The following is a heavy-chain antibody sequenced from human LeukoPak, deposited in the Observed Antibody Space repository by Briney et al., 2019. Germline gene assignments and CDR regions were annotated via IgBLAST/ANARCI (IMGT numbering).Heavy chain of an antibody. CDR2: IDPNSGGT. CDR3: ARGPHDTAYYFDQ. J-gene: IGHJ4*02. V-gene: IGHV1-2*06. CDR1: GFSFTGYF. D-gene: IGHD5-18*01. Sequence: ASVKVSCKASGFSFTGYFMHWVRQAPGQGPKWMGRIDPNSGGTNYALKFQGRVTMTRDTPITTAYMDLSRLRSDDTAVYYCARGPHDTAYYFDQWGQGTLVTVSS.